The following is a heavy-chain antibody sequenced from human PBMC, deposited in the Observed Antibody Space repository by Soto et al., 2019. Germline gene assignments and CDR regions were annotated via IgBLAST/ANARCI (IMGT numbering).Heavy chain of an antibody. J-gene: IGHJ3*02. V-gene: IGHV3-23*01. CDR2: ISGSGGST. CDR3: AREEAKYYGSSDI. CDR1: GFTFSSYA. Sequence: PGGSLRLSCAASGFTFSSYAMSWVRQAPGKGLEWVSAISGSGGSTYYADSVKGRFTISRDNAKNSLYLQMNSLRAEDTAVYYCAREEAKYYGSSDIWGQGTMVTVSS. D-gene: IGHD3-10*01.